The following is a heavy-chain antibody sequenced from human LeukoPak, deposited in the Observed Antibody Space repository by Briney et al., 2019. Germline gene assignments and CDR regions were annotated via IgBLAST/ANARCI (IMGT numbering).Heavy chain of an antibody. CDR2: VHYTGTT. CDR1: VYSISSDYY. CDR3: ARASNDGIGPEYFHH. D-gene: IGHD1-1*01. Sequence: SETLSLTCAVSVYSISSDYYWGWIRQPPGKGLEWIGSVHYTGTTYYNPSLKSRVTISVDTSKNQFSLRLSSVTAADTAVYYCARASNDGIGPEYFHHWGQGTLVTVSS. V-gene: IGHV4-38-2*01. J-gene: IGHJ1*01.